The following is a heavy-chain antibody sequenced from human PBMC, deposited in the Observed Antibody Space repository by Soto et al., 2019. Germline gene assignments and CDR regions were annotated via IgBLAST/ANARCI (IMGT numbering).Heavy chain of an antibody. D-gene: IGHD3-3*01. CDR2: IKQDGSEK. CDR1: GITFSNYW. V-gene: IGHV3-7*01. Sequence: GGSLRLSCAASGITFSNYWMTWVRQAPGKGLEWVANIKQDGSEKYYVDSVKGRFTISRDNAKNSLYLQMNSLRAEDTAVYYCARDQDDSSDAFDIWGTGTMVTVSS. J-gene: IGHJ3*02. CDR3: ARDQDDSSDAFDI.